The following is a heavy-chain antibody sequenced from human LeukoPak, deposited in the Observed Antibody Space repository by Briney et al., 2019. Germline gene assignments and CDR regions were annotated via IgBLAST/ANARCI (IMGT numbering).Heavy chain of an antibody. CDR1: GFTFSSYS. Sequence: GGSLRLSCAASGFTFSSYSMTWVRQAPGKGLEWVSYINSSSSYIYYADSVKGRFTISRDNAKNSLYLQMNSLRAEDTAVYSCVRNRQSDDSSSGMVVWGQGTTVTVSS. CDR2: INSSSSYI. V-gene: IGHV3-21*01. J-gene: IGHJ6*02. CDR3: VRNRQSDDSSSGMVV. D-gene: IGHD3-22*01.